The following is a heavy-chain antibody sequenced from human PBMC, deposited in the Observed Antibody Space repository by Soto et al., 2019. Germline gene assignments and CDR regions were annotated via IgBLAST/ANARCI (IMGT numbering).Heavy chain of an antibody. J-gene: IGHJ5*02. CDR1: GGSIISYF. CDR3: ARGSEAWFDP. CDR2: VYSTEIT. V-gene: IGHV4-59*01. Sequence: SETLSLTCTVSGGSIISYFWSWIRQPPGKGLEWIGYVYSTEITNYNPSLKSRVAMSIDTSKNQFSLKVRSVTAADTAVYYCARGSEAWFDPWGQGTLVTVSS.